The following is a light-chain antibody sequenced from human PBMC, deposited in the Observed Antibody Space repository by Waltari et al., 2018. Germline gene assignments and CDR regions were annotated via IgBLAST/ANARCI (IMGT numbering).Light chain of an antibody. CDR3: QQYKSYKP. J-gene: IGKJ1*01. CDR1: QSITTS. Sequence: DIQMTQSPSTRSASVGDTVIISCRASQSITTSLAWYQQKPGKAPDVLIYGASNLESGVPSRFSGSGSGTEFTLTISSLQPDDFATYYCQQYKSYKPFGQGTRVEIK. CDR2: GAS. V-gene: IGKV1-5*03.